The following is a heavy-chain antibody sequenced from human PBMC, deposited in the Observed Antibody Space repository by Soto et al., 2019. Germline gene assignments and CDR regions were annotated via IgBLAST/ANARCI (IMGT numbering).Heavy chain of an antibody. D-gene: IGHD3-22*01. J-gene: IGHJ4*02. CDR1: GAANTTGGYS. V-gene: IGHV4-30-2*01. CDR2: MYHTGSA. CDR3: ARGRYDSSGYYYPFDY. Sequence: SETLSLTCAVSGAANTTGGYSWSWMRQPPGNGLQWIGYMYHTGSANYNPSLKSRVTISVDRSKNQFSLKLSSVTAADTAVYYCARGRYDSSGYYYPFDYWGQGTLVTVSS.